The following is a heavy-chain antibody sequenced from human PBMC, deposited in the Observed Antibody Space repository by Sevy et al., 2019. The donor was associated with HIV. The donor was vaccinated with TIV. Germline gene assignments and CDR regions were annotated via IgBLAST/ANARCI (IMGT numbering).Heavy chain of an antibody. V-gene: IGHV4-39*01. CDR3: ARSAAGHEYYYGLDV. D-gene: IGHD6-13*01. CDR2: IYYNGHT. Sequence: SETLSLTCSVSGGSIVSSSYYWNWIRQPPGKGLEWIGSIYYNGHTYYNPSLKSRLTISIDTSKNQFYLTLSSVTAEDTSIYYCARSAAGHEYYYGLDVWGKGATVTVSS. J-gene: IGHJ6*01. CDR1: GGSIVSSSYY.